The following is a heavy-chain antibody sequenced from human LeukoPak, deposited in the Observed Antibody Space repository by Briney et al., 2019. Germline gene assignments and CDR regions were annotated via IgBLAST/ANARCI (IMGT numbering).Heavy chain of an antibody. CDR2: IYYIENT. Sequence: PSQTLSLTCTVSGGSISSSSYYWGWIRQPPGKGLEWIGNIYYIENTYYNPSLKSRVTISVDTSKNQFSLKLSSVTAADTAVYYCARDYTGLNWFDPWGQGTLVTVSS. CDR3: ARDYTGLNWFDP. D-gene: IGHD3-16*01. V-gene: IGHV4-39*07. J-gene: IGHJ5*02. CDR1: GGSISSSSYY.